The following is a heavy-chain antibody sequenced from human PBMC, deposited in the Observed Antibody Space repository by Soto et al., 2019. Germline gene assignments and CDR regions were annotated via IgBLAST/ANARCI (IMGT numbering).Heavy chain of an antibody. CDR2: IGTAGDT. Sequence: PGGTLRLSCAASGFTFSSYDMHWVRQATGKGLEWVSAIGTAGDTYYPGSVKGRFTISRENAKNSLYLQMNSLRAGDTAVYYCASENQWLVGKGAFDIWGKGTMVT. CDR1: GFTFSSYD. J-gene: IGHJ3*02. CDR3: ASENQWLVGKGAFDI. V-gene: IGHV3-13*04. D-gene: IGHD6-19*01.